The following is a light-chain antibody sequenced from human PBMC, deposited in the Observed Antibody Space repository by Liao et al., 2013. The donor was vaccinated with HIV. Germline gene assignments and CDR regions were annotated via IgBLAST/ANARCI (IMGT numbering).Light chain of an antibody. CDR1: KLGNRY. Sequence: SYELTQAPSVSVSPGQTASITCSGDKLGNRYTCWYQQRPGQSPLLVIYEDTKRPSGIPERFSGSNSGNTATLTISGTQALDEADYYCQAWDNYSWVFGGGTELTVL. J-gene: IGLJ3*02. CDR2: EDT. CDR3: QAWDNYSWV. V-gene: IGLV3-1*01.